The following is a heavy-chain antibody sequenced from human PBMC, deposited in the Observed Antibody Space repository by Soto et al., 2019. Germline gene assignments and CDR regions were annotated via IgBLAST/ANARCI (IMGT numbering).Heavy chain of an antibody. D-gene: IGHD1-1*01. CDR2: ISSSSSTI. CDR3: ATDLDFDY. J-gene: IGHJ4*02. Sequence: PRGSLRLSCAASGFTFSSYSMNWVRQAPGKGLEWVSYISSSSSTIYYADSVKGRFTISRDNAKNSLYLQMNSLRAEDTAVYYCATDLDFDYWGQGTLVTVSS. CDR1: GFTFSSYS. V-gene: IGHV3-48*01.